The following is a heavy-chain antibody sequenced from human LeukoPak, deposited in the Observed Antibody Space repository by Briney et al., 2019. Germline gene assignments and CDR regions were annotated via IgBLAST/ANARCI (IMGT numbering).Heavy chain of an antibody. D-gene: IGHD4-17*01. CDR2: ISYDGSKT. CDR3: ARVRVGDYLRYAFDI. J-gene: IGHJ3*02. V-gene: IGHV3-30-3*01. CDR1: GFTLSNYA. Sequence: TGGSLRLSCAASGFTLSNYAMHWVRQAPGKGLEWVAVISYDGSKTYYADSVKGRFTISRDNSINTLYLQMNSLRPEDTAVFYCARVRVGDYLRYAFDIWGQGTMVTVSS.